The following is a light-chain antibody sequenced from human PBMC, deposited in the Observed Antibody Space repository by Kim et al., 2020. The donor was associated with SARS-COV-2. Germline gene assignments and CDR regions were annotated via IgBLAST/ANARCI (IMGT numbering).Light chain of an antibody. CDR2: GAS. CDR3: QQYNNWPPGT. V-gene: IGKV3-15*01. CDR1: QSVSSN. J-gene: IGKJ2*01. Sequence: VSPGERATLSCRASQSVSSNLAWYQQKPGQAPRLLIYGASTRATGIPARFSGSGSGTEFTLTISSLQSEDFAVYYCQQYNNWPPGTFGQGTKLEIK.